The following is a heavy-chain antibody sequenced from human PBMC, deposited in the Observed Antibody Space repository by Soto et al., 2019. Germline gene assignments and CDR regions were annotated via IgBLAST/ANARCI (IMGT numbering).Heavy chain of an antibody. J-gene: IGHJ3*02. D-gene: IGHD1-26*01. CDR3: ASRDGWGAFDI. CDR2: TYYSGST. Sequence: QVQLQESGPGLVKPSETLSLTCTVSGGSLSSYHWSWIRQPPGKGLEWIGYTYYSGSTSYNPSLKSRVTISLDTSKNQFSLKLSSVTAADTAIYYCASRDGWGAFDIWGQGTLVTVSS. V-gene: IGHV4-59*08. CDR1: GGSLSSYH.